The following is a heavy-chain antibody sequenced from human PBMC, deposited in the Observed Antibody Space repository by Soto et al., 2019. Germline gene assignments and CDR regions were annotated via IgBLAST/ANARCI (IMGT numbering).Heavy chain of an antibody. CDR3: ATSRISIAVAGETEYYFDY. Sequence: ASVKVSCKASGYIFTGYYMHWVRQAPGQGLEWMGWINPNSGDTNYTQKFQGWVTMTRDTSISTAYMELSRLRSDDTAVYYCATSRISIAVAGETEYYFDYWGQGAPVTVSS. D-gene: IGHD6-19*01. V-gene: IGHV1-2*04. CDR2: INPNSGDT. CDR1: GYIFTGYY. J-gene: IGHJ4*02.